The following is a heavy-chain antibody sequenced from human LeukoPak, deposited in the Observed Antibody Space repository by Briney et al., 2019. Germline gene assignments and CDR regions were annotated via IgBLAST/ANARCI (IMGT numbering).Heavy chain of an antibody. V-gene: IGHV3-53*01. Sequence: GGSLRLSCTVSGFTVSSNSMSWVRQAPGKGLEWVSFIYSGTIHYSDSEKGRFTISRYNTKNTLYLQMNSLRAEDTAVYYCARRAGAYSHPYHYWRQGTLVTVSS. J-gene: IGHJ4*02. CDR2: IYSGTI. CDR1: GFTVSSNS. CDR3: ARRAGAYSHPYHY. D-gene: IGHD4/OR15-4a*01.